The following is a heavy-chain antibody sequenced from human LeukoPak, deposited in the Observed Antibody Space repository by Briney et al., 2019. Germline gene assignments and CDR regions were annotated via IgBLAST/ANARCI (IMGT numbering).Heavy chain of an antibody. CDR2: IYYSGST. D-gene: IGHD5-12*01. J-gene: IGHJ4*02. CDR3: ARGDIVAKVFDY. CDR1: GGSIRTTNYY. Sequence: SETLSLTCTVSGGSIRTTNYYWSWIRQPPGKGLEWIGYIYYSGSTNYNPSLKSRVTISVDTSKNQFSLKLSSVTAADTAVYYCARGDIVAKVFDYWGQGTLVTVSS. V-gene: IGHV4-61*01.